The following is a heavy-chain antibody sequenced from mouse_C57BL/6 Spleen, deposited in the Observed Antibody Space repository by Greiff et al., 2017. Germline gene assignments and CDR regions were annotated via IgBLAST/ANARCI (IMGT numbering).Heavy chain of an antibody. CDR2: IYPRSGNT. CDR1: GYTFTSYG. J-gene: IGHJ2*01. V-gene: IGHV1-81*01. D-gene: IGHD1-1*01. CDR3: ARGGLTTVVATYYFDY. Sequence: QVQLQQSGAELARPGASVKLSCKASGYTFTSYGISWVKQRTGQGLEWIGEIYPRSGNTYYNEKFKGKATLTADKSSSTAYMELRSLTSEDSAVYFCARGGLTTVVATYYFDYWGQGTTLTVSS.